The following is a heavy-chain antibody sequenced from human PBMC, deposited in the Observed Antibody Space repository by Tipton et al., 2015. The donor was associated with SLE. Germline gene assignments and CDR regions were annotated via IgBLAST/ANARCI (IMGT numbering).Heavy chain of an antibody. D-gene: IGHD1/OR15-1a*01. CDR1: GFTFSSYA. J-gene: IGHJ4*02. CDR2: ISGGGST. CDR3: AKFEKTTDFYLDS. V-gene: IGHV3-23*01. Sequence: SLRLSCATSGFTFSSYALRWVRRAPGKGLEWVSAISGGGSTYYADFVKGRFSISIDKSKKTLFLQMNSLRVDDTATYYCAKFEKTTDFYLDSWGQGTLVSVSS.